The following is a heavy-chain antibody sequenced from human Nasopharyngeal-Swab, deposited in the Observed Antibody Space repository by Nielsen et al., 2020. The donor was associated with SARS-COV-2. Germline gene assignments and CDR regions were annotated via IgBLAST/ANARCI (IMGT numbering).Heavy chain of an antibody. D-gene: IGHD2-2*01. V-gene: IGHV3-7*01. CDR3: TRYCSTTSCPRGFDY. J-gene: IGHJ4*02. Sequence: VRQAPGKGLEWVAHIKQGGTQQYYVDSVEGRFTISRDNAKNSLYLQMNSLRADDTAVYYCTRYCSTTSCPRGFDYWGQGTLVTVSS. CDR2: IKQGGTQQ.